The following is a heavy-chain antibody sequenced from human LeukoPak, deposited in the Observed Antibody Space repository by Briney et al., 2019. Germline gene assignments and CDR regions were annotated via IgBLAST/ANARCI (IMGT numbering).Heavy chain of an antibody. Sequence: PGGSLRLSCAASGFTFGSYWMHWVRQAPGKGLVWVSRINSDGSSTSYADSVKGRFTISRDNAKNTLYLQMNSLRAEDTAVYYCARGRITFGGVIVFDYWGQGTLVTVSS. CDR2: INSDGSST. CDR1: GFTFGSYW. J-gene: IGHJ4*02. CDR3: ARGRITFGGVIVFDY. V-gene: IGHV3-74*01. D-gene: IGHD3-16*02.